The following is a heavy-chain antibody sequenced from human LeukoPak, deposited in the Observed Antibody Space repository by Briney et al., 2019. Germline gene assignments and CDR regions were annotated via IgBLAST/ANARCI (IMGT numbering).Heavy chain of an antibody. CDR2: IIPILGTA. J-gene: IGHJ4*02. CDR1: GGTFSSYA. V-gene: IGHV1-69*11. Sequence: SSVKVSCKASGGTFSSYAISWVRQAPGQGLEWMGRIIPILGTANYAQKFQGRVTITTDESTSTAYMELSSLRSEDTAVYYCAREYYDFWSGYPGDFDYWGQGTLVTVSS. D-gene: IGHD3-3*01. CDR3: AREYYDFWSGYPGDFDY.